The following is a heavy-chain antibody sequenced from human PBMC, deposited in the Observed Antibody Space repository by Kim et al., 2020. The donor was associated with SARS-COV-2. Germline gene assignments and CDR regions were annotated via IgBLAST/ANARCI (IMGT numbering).Heavy chain of an antibody. J-gene: IGHJ4*01. CDR1: PFNLDDDA. Sequence: GGSLRLSCEASPFNLDDDAMHWVRQDPVQGLERVSGVNRSSGSIDYADSVTGRFTISRDNAKTSLYLQMNSLRAEDTALYYCAKDMGSYGSGFGYWG. V-gene: IGHV3-9*01. CDR2: VNRSSGSI. CDR3: AKDMGSYGSGFGY. D-gene: IGHD3-10*01.